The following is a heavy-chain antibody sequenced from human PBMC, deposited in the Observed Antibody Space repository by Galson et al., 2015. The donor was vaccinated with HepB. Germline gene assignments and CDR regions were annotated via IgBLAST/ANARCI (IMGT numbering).Heavy chain of an antibody. Sequence: SVKVSCKASGGTFSSYAISWVRQAPGQGLEWMGRIIPILGIANYAQKFQGRVTITADKSTSTAYMELSSLRSEDTAVYYCASGSGGRGGSPIGQFDYWGQGTLVTVSS. V-gene: IGHV1-69*04. J-gene: IGHJ4*02. CDR1: GGTFSSYA. CDR2: IIPILGIA. D-gene: IGHD3-10*01. CDR3: ASGSGGRGGSPIGQFDY.